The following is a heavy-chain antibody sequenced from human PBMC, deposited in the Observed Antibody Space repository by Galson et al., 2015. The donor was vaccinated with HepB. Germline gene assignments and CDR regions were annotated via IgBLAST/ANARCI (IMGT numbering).Heavy chain of an antibody. J-gene: IGHJ3*02. CDR2: IYSGGST. V-gene: IGHV3-53*01. Sequence: SLRLSCAASGFTVSSNYMSWVRQAPGKGLEWVSVIYSGGSTYYADSVKGRFTISRDNSKNTMYLQMNSLRAEDTAVYYCASIAAAEAQIGGAFDIWGQGTMVTVSS. CDR3: ASIAAAEAQIGGAFDI. CDR1: GFTVSSNY. D-gene: IGHD6-13*01.